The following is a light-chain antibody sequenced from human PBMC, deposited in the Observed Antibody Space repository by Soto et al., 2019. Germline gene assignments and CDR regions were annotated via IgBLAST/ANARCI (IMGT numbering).Light chain of an antibody. Sequence: QSVLTQPPSVSGAPGQTVTISCTGSSSNIGAGYDVHWYHHLPGTAPKLLIYGNSNRPSGVPDRFSGSKSGTSASLAITGLQAEDEADYYCQSYDSSLSGDVFGTGTKVTVL. CDR2: GNS. CDR3: QSYDSSLSGDV. V-gene: IGLV1-40*01. CDR1: SSNIGAGYD. J-gene: IGLJ1*01.